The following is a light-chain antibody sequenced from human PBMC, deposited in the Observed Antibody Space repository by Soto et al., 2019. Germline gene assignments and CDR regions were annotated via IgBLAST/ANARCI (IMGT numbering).Light chain of an antibody. Sequence: IQMTQSPSSLSASVGDRVTITCRASQGVRDDVGWYQQKPGKAPKLLIYSASTLQSGVPSRFSGSGSGTDFTLTLSGLQPEDFASYYCLHEINYPLTFGGGPKVEIK. V-gene: IGKV1-6*01. CDR1: QGVRDD. CDR2: SAS. CDR3: LHEINYPLT. J-gene: IGKJ4*01.